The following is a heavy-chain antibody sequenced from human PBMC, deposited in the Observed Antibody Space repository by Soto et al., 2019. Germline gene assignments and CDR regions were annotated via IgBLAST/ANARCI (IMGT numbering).Heavy chain of an antibody. CDR3: ARSQAVTALDY. CDR1: GGSISSGGYS. Sequence: SETLSLTCAVSGGSISSGGYSWSWIRQPPGKGLEWIGYIYHSGSTYYNPSLKSRVTISVDRSKNQFSLKLSSVTAADTAVYYCARSQAVTALDYWGQGTLVTVSS. V-gene: IGHV4-30-2*01. D-gene: IGHD2-21*02. J-gene: IGHJ4*02. CDR2: IYHSGST.